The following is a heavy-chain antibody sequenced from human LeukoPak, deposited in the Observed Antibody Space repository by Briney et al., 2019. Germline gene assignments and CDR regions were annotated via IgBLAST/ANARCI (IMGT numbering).Heavy chain of an antibody. CDR1: GYIFTTYG. CDR3: ARRGVGAKGDAFDI. Sequence: ASVKVSCKASGYIFTTYGISWVRLAPGQGLEWVGWISAYNGYTNYAQKFQGRVTMTTDTSTSTAYMELRSLRSDDTAVYYCARRGVGAKGDAFDIWGQGTMVTVSS. J-gene: IGHJ3*02. CDR2: ISAYNGYT. V-gene: IGHV1-18*01. D-gene: IGHD1-26*01.